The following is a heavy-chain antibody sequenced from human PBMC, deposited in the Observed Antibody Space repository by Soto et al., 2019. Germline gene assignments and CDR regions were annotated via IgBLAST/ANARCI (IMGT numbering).Heavy chain of an antibody. D-gene: IGHD3-10*01. Sequence: PGGSLRLSCAASGFTFSSYGMHWVRQAPGKGLVWVSRTNSDGSTTTYADSVKGRFTISRDNAKNTLYLEMNSLRAEDTAVYYCARQKLWFGELYDYWGPGTLVTVSS. CDR2: TNSDGSTT. V-gene: IGHV3-74*01. J-gene: IGHJ4*02. CDR3: ARQKLWFGELYDY. CDR1: GFTFSSYG.